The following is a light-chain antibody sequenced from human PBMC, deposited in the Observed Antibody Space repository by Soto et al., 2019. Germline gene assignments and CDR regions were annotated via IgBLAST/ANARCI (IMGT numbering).Light chain of an antibody. CDR3: QQSYNTPPP. Sequence: DLQMTQSPSSLSASVGDRVTITCRASQSISSYLNWYQQKPGKAPKLLIYAASSLQSGVPSRFSGSGSWTDFTLTISSLQPEDFATYYWQQSYNTPPPFGGGTKVEIK. V-gene: IGKV1-39*01. CDR1: QSISSY. J-gene: IGKJ4*01. CDR2: AAS.